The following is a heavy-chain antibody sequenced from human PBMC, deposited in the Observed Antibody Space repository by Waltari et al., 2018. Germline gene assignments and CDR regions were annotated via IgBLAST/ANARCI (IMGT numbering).Heavy chain of an antibody. Sequence: QVQLQESGPGLVKPSETLSLTCTVSGGSISSYYWSWIRQPPGKGLEWIGYIYYSGSTNYNPSLKSRVTISVDTSKNQFSLKLSSVTAADTAVYYCARGGGRYGNWFDPWGQGTLVTVSS. CDR1: GGSISSYY. V-gene: IGHV4-59*01. J-gene: IGHJ5*02. D-gene: IGHD1-1*01. CDR2: IYYSGST. CDR3: ARGGGRYGNWFDP.